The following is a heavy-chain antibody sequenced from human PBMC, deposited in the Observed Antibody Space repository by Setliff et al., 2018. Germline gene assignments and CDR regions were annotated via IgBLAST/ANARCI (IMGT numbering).Heavy chain of an antibody. CDR1: GYTFNNYG. V-gene: IGHV1-18*04. CDR3: ARVEGPVDY. Sequence: ASVKVSCKASGYTFNNYGITWVRQAPGQGLEWMGWISAYSGNTKYALTLQGRVTMTTDTSTSTAYMELRSLRSDDTAVYYCARVEGPVDYWGQGTLVTVSS. CDR2: ISAYSGNT. J-gene: IGHJ4*02.